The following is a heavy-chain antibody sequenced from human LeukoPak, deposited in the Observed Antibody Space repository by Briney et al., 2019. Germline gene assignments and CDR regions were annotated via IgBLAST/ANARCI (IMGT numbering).Heavy chain of an antibody. CDR1: GFSFDDYA. Sequence: GGSLRLSCAASGFSFDDYAMHWVRQAPGKGLEWVSGISYCGTYMYYGDSLRGRFTISRDNAKNSVYLQMNSLRAEDTAVHYCASNHFDYWGQGILVTVSS. J-gene: IGHJ4*02. CDR2: ISYCGTYM. D-gene: IGHD1-14*01. V-gene: IGHV3-21*01. CDR3: ASNHFDY.